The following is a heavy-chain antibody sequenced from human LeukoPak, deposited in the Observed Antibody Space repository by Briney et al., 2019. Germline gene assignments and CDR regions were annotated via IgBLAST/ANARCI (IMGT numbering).Heavy chain of an antibody. CDR2: INPNNGGT. Sequence: GASVTVSCKASGYTFTGYYMHWVRQAPGQGLEWMGRINPNNGGTNYAQKFQGRVTITADESTSTAYMELSSLRSEDTAVYYCARASVPLTYSSGWYLFDYWGQGTLVTVSS. V-gene: IGHV1-2*06. J-gene: IGHJ4*02. CDR3: ARASVPLTYSSGWYLFDY. D-gene: IGHD6-19*01. CDR1: GYTFTGYY.